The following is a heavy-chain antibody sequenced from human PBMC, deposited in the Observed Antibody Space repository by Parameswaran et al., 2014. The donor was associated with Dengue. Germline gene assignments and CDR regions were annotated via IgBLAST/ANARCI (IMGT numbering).Heavy chain of an antibody. V-gene: IGHV3-21*04. CDR2: IGRNGRDI. Sequence: KWIRQPPGKGLEWVATIGRNGRDIFYADSVMGRFTVSRDSASRSFNLQMNNLRATDTATYYCARGPRRQILIRGIPKNYLELWGQGTLVTVSS. J-gene: IGHJ4*02. D-gene: IGHD2-15*01. CDR3: ARGPRRQILIRGIPKNYLEL.